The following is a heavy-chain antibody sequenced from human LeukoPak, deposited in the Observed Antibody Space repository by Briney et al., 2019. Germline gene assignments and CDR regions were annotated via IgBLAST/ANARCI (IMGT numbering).Heavy chain of an antibody. CDR3: ARQVRSAAAGYYYYYGMDV. D-gene: IGHD6-13*01. V-gene: IGHV3-30*02. J-gene: IGHJ6*02. Sequence: QTGGSLRLSCEASGFSFTSYGMHWVRQAPGRGLEWVAFIRYDENEKHYADSVKGRFTISRDGSKNTLSLQMSFLRHEDTAVYYCARQVRSAAAGYYYYYGMDVWGQGTTVTVSS. CDR1: GFSFTSYG. CDR2: IRYDENEK.